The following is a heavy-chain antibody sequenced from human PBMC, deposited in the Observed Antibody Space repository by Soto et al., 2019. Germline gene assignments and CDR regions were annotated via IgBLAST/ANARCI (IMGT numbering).Heavy chain of an antibody. Sequence: ASVKVSCKASGYSFTNNDVTWVRQATGQGLEWMGWMNPGSGDTGYAQKFQGRVTMTRDISIATAYMELSSLRSDDTAIYYCARMATFGSLNWFDPWGQGTLVTAPQ. D-gene: IGHD3-16*01. V-gene: IGHV1-8*01. CDR2: MNPGSGDT. CDR3: ARMATFGSLNWFDP. CDR1: GYSFTNND. J-gene: IGHJ5*02.